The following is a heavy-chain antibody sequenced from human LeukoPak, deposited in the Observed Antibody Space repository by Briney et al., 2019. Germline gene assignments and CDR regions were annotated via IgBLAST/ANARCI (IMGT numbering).Heavy chain of an antibody. Sequence: PSETLSLTCAVYGGSFSGYYWSWIRQPPGKGLEWIGEINHSGSTNYNPSLKSRVTISVDTSKNQFSLKLSSVTAADTAVYYCARVRVTMVRGFGAFDIWGQGTMVTVSS. D-gene: IGHD3-10*01. CDR3: ARVRVTMVRGFGAFDI. J-gene: IGHJ3*02. CDR2: INHSGST. V-gene: IGHV4-34*01. CDR1: GGSFSGYY.